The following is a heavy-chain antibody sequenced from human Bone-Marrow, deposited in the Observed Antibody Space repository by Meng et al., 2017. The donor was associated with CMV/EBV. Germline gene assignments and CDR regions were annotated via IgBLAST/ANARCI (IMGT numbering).Heavy chain of an antibody. J-gene: IGHJ6*02. Sequence: SVKVSCKASGGTFSSYTISWVRQAPGQGLEWMGRIIPILGMANYAQKFQGRVTITADKSTSTAYMELSSLRSEDTAVYYCARSVGTIYLWVRGMDVWGQGTTVTVSS. D-gene: IGHD5-12*01. CDR3: ARSVGTIYLWVRGMDV. V-gene: IGHV1-69*02. CDR1: GGTFSSYT. CDR2: IIPILGMA.